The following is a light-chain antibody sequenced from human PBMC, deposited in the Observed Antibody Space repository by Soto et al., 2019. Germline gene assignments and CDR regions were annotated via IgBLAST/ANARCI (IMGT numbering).Light chain of an antibody. CDR3: MQALQTPFT. Sequence: DIVMTQSPLSLPVTPGEPASISCRSSQSLLHSNGYNYLDWYLQKPGQSPQLLIYLGSNRASGGPDRFSGSGSAADFTLKISRVEAEDVGVYYCMQALQTPFTFGPGTKVDIK. J-gene: IGKJ3*01. CDR1: QSLLHSNGYNY. V-gene: IGKV2-28*01. CDR2: LGS.